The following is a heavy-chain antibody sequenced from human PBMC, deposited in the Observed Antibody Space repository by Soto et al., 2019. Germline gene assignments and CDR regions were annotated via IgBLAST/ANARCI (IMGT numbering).Heavy chain of an antibody. CDR1: GFTFNNYG. D-gene: IGHD4-17*01. J-gene: IGHJ4*02. CDR2: ITDSGGST. Sequence: EVQLLESGGGLVQPGGSLRLSCAASGFTFNNYGMSWVRQAPGKGLEWVSAITDSGGSTYYADSVKGRFTISRDNSKNTVYLQMNSLRAEDTAVYYCAKAATVVTFYYFDYWGQGTLVTVSS. V-gene: IGHV3-23*01. CDR3: AKAATVVTFYYFDY.